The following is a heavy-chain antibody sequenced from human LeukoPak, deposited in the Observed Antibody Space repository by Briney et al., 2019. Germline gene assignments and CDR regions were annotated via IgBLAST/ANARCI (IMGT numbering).Heavy chain of an antibody. D-gene: IGHD3-22*01. V-gene: IGHV3-49*04. CDR1: GFTFGDYA. CDR3: STSPRVLVVSPFDY. Sequence: GGSLRLSCTASGFTFGDYAMSWVRQAPGKGLEGVGFIRSYAYGGTTEYAASVRGRFSIARDATKSIVYLHINSLKNAAAAVYYCSTSPRVLVVSPFDYWGQGTLVTVSS. CDR2: IRSYAYGGTT. J-gene: IGHJ4*02.